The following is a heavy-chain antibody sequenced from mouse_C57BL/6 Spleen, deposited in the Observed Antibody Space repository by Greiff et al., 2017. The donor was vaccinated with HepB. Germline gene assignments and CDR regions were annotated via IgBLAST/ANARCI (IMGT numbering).Heavy chain of an antibody. CDR1: GYAFSSSW. D-gene: IGHD3-2*02. CDR3: ADSSGYVGFGYYAMDY. Sequence: QVQLKQSGPELVKPGASVKISCKASGYAFSSSWMNWVKQRPGKGLEWIGRIYPGDGDTNYNGKFKGKATLTADKSSSTAYMQLSSLTSEDSAVYFCADSSGYVGFGYYAMDYWGQGTSVTVSS. CDR2: IYPGDGDT. V-gene: IGHV1-82*01. J-gene: IGHJ4*01.